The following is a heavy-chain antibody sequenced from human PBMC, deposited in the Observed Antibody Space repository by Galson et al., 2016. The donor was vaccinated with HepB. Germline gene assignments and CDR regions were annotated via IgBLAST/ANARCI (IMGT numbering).Heavy chain of an antibody. V-gene: IGHV3-72*01. D-gene: IGHD1-26*01. CDR1: GFIFSDHY. CDR2: SKNKANGYTT. J-gene: IGHJ4*02. CDR3: ARWQSGSPVN. Sequence: SLRLSCAASGFIFSDHYMDWVRQAPGKGLEWLGRSKNKANGYTTEYAASVEGRFTISRDDPKKSLYLQMNSLKIEDTAVYYCARWQSGSPVNWGQGTLVTVSS.